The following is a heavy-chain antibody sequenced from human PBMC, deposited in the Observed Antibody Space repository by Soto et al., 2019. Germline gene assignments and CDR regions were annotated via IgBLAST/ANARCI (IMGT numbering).Heavy chain of an antibody. Sequence: PSETLSLTCAVYGESFSGYYWSWIRQPPGKGLEWIGEINHSGSTNYNPSLKSRVTISVDTSKNQFSLKLSSVTAADTAVYYCARGGYDDLYGMDVWGQGTTVTVSS. CDR3: ARGGYDDLYGMDV. CDR2: INHSGST. D-gene: IGHD5-12*01. CDR1: GESFSGYY. V-gene: IGHV4-34*01. J-gene: IGHJ6*02.